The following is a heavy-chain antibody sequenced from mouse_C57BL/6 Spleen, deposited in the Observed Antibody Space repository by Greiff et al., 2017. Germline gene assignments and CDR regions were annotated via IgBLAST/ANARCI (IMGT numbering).Heavy chain of an antibody. CDR1: GYTFTDYY. CDR3: ARRTTVAFMDD. Sequence: VQLQQSGPELVKPGASVKMSCKASGYTFTDYYMNWVKQSPGQSLEWIGDINPNNGGTSYNQKFKGKATLTVDKSSSTAYMELRSLTSEDSAVYYCARRTTVAFMDDWGQGTSVTVSS. D-gene: IGHD1-1*01. V-gene: IGHV1-26*01. CDR2: INPNNGGT. J-gene: IGHJ4*01.